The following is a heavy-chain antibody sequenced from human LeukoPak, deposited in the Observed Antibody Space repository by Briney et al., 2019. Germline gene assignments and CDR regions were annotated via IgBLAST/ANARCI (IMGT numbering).Heavy chain of an antibody. V-gene: IGHV4-59*01. Sequence: PSETLSLTCTVPGRSLSSYYCSWIRQPPGKGLELIRYNFNSGSTNYNPSLKSPVTISFDPSQNPFCLKLGSVSPPDPAVYYCARRHYDVWSGSPKRYDYWGQGTLVTVSS. CDR1: GRSLSSYY. CDR2: NFNSGST. CDR3: ARRHYDVWSGSPKRYDY. D-gene: IGHD3-3*01. J-gene: IGHJ4*02.